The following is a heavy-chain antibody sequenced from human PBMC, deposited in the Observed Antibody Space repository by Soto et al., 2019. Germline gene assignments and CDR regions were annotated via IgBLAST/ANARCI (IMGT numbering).Heavy chain of an antibody. CDR2: IYYSGNT. J-gene: IGHJ4*02. CDR3: PRARYSSHYYIDK. D-gene: IGHD6-19*01. Sequence: TLSLPSPVPGGCITTGGYYCSWIRQHPGKGLEWIGYIYYSGNTYYNPSLKSRVTISLDTSKNQFSLKLSSVTAADTAVYYCPRARYSSHYYIDKSGQGILVTVSS. CDR1: GGCITTGGYY. V-gene: IGHV4-31*03.